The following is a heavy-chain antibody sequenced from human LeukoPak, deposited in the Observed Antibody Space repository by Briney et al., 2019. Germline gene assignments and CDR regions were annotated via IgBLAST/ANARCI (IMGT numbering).Heavy chain of an antibody. CDR3: VRESRSGTSY. D-gene: IGHD3-10*01. CDR1: GFTFSNYW. V-gene: IGHV3-7*01. J-gene: IGHJ4*02. CDR2: IRQDGSEK. Sequence: GGSLRLSCAASGFTFSNYWMSWVRQAPGKGLEWVANIRQDGSEKQCVDSVKGRFTISRDNAKNSLYLQMNSLRVEDMAVFFCVRESRSGTSYWGQGTLVTVSS.